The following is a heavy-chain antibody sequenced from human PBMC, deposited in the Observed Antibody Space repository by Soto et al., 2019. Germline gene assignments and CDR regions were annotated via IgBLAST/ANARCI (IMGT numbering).Heavy chain of an antibody. CDR2: MDPSGGGT. D-gene: IGHD2-8*01. J-gene: IGHJ4*02. V-gene: IGHV3-23*01. CDR1: GFSFTNYV. Sequence: GGSLRLSCAASGFSFTNYVMTWVRQPPGKGLEWVSAMDPSGGGTYYADSVKGRFTISRDDSRNTLYLQMNGLRAEDTALYYCAKKEIARTGVPYYYDDWGQGTLVTVSS. CDR3: AKKEIARTGVPYYYDD.